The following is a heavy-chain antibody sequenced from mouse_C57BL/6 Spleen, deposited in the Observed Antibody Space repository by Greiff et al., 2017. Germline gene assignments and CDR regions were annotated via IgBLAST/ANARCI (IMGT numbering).Heavy chain of an antibody. CDR1: GYTFTDYY. J-gene: IGHJ2*01. Sequence: QVQLQQSGAELVRPGASVKLSCKASGYTFTDYYINRVKQRPGQGLEWIARIYPGSGNTYYNEKFKGKATLTAEKSSSTAYMQLSSLTSEDSAVYFCARRIYYGNYEKDYFDYWGQGTTLTVSS. D-gene: IGHD2-1*01. CDR2: IYPGSGNT. V-gene: IGHV1-76*01. CDR3: ARRIYYGNYEKDYFDY.